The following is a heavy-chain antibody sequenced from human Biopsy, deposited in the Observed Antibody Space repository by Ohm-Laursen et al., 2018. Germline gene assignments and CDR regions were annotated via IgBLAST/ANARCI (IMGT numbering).Heavy chain of an antibody. J-gene: IGHJ4*02. CDR2: ISYTGYP. V-gene: IGHV4-59*11. D-gene: IGHD4-23*01. CDR1: GGSFTGHY. Sequence: SETLSLTWTVSGGSFTGHYWSWIRQPPGKGLEWIGHISYTGYPSYNASLKSRVTISVDTSRNHFSQRLSSLTAADTAVYYCARGSNDFGGLYFPRWGQGTLLTVSS. CDR3: ARGSNDFGGLYFPR.